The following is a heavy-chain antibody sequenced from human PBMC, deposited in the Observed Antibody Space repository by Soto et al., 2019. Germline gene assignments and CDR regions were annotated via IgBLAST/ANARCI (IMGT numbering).Heavy chain of an antibody. V-gene: IGHV1-18*04. CDR3: AREFVEASSWLYPYYYYGMDV. CDR2: ISAYNGNT. Sequence: SVKVSCKASGYTFTSYGISWVRQAPGQGLEWMGWISAYNGNTNYAQKLQGRVTMTTDTSTSTAYMELRSLRSDDTAVYYCAREFVEASSWLYPYYYYGMDVWGPGTSVTV. D-gene: IGHD6-13*01. J-gene: IGHJ6*02. CDR1: GYTFTSYG.